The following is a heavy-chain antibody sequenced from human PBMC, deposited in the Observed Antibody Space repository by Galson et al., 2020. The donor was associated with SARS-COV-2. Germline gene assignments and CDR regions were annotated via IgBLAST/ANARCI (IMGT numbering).Heavy chain of an antibody. CDR2: IYTTGST. J-gene: IGHJ4*02. CDR1: GGSISSGSFY. CDR3: ARGSYSGSGSFDY. V-gene: IGHV4-61*02. D-gene: IGHD3-10*01. Sequence: SETLSLTCTVSGGSISSGSFYWSWIRQPAGKGLEWIGRIYTTGSTSYNPSLKSRVTISVDTSKHQFSLKLSSVTAADTAVYYCARGSYSGSGSFDYWGQGTLVTVSS.